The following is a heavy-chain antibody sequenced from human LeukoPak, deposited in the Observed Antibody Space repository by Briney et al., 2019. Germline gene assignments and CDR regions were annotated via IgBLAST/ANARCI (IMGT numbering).Heavy chain of an antibody. Sequence: ASVKVSCKASGGTFSSYAISWVRQAPGQGLEWMGGIIPIFGTANYAQKFQGRVTITADKSTSTAYMELSSLRSEDTAVYYCARSQRYYYDSSGSVTVKQFDYWGQGTLVTVSS. CDR2: IIPIFGTA. V-gene: IGHV1-69*06. D-gene: IGHD3-22*01. J-gene: IGHJ4*02. CDR3: ARSQRYYYDSSGSVTVKQFDY. CDR1: GGTFSSYA.